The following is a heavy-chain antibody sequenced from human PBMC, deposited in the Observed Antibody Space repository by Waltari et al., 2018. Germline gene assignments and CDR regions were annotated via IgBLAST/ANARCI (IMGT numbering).Heavy chain of an antibody. D-gene: IGHD3-10*01. CDR1: GFTFDDYA. Sequence: EVQLVESGGGLVQPGRSLRLSCAASGFTFDDYAMHWVRQAPGKGLEWVSGSSWNRGNIGYADSVRGRFTISRDNAKNSLYLQMNSLRAEDTALYYCAKDIWAGSGMVDYWGQGTRVTVSS. V-gene: IGHV3-9*01. CDR3: AKDIWAGSGMVDY. J-gene: IGHJ4*02. CDR2: SSWNRGNI.